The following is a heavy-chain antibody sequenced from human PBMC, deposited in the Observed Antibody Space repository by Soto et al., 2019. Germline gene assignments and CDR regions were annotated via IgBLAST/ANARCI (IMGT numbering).Heavy chain of an antibody. CDR2: ISGSGAST. J-gene: IGHJ3*02. CDR1: GFTFDNYA. Sequence: PGGSLRLSCAASGFTFDNYAMSWVRQTPGKGLEWVSVISGSGASTYYADSVKGRFTISRDNSKNTLFVQMNSLRAEDTAIYYCAKDRSYGSGSPDAFDIWGQGTMVTVSS. D-gene: IGHD6-19*01. CDR3: AKDRSYGSGSPDAFDI. V-gene: IGHV3-23*01.